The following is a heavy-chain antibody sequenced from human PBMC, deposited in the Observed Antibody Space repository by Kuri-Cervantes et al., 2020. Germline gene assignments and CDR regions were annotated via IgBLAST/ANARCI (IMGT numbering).Heavy chain of an antibody. J-gene: IGHJ4*02. Sequence: GSLRLSCAVSGGSISSSNWWSWVRQPPGKGLEWIGEIYHSGSTNYNPSLKSRVTISVDKSKNQFSLKLSSVTAADTAVYYCASRPDSSGYYIDYWGQGTLVTVSS. CDR2: IYHSGST. V-gene: IGHV4-4*02. CDR3: ASRPDSSGYYIDY. D-gene: IGHD3-22*01. CDR1: GGSISSSNW.